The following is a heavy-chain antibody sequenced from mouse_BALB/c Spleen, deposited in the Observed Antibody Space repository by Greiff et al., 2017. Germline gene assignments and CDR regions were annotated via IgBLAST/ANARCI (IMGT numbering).Heavy chain of an antibody. V-gene: IGHV5-9-4*01. CDR3: ARRAMIPWYFDV. D-gene: IGHD2-4*01. CDR1: GFTFSSYA. Sequence: EVNVVESGGGLVKPGGSLKLSCAASGFTFSSYAMSWVRQSPEKRLEWVAEISSGGSYTYYPDTVTGRFTISRDNAKNTLYLEMSSLRSEDTAMYYCARRAMIPWYFDVWGAGTTVTVSS. CDR2: ISSGGSYT. J-gene: IGHJ1*01.